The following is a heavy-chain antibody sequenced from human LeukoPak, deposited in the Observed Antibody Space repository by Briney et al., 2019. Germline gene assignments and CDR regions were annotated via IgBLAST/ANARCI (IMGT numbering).Heavy chain of an antibody. J-gene: IGHJ6*02. D-gene: IGHD2-15*01. CDR1: GGSFSGYY. V-gene: IGHV4-34*01. CDR2: INHSGST. Sequence: SETLSLTCAVYGGSFSGYYWSWIRQPPGKGLEWIGEINHSGSTNYNPSLKSRVTISVDTSKNQFSLKLSSVTAADTAVYYCARGRVGYCSGGSCYYYYYGMDVWGQGTTVTVS. CDR3: ARGRVGYCSGGSCYYYYYGMDV.